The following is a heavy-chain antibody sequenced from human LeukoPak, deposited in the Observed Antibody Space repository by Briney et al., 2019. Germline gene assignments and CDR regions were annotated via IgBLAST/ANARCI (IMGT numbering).Heavy chain of an antibody. CDR2: ISYDGSNK. Sequence: GGALRLSCVASGFTFKTYAIQSVREAPRKGLEWVAVISYDGSNKYYEDSVKGRFTISRDNSKNTLYLQMNSLRAEDMAVYYCAREEWYYFDYWGQGALVTVSS. D-gene: IGHD3-3*01. J-gene: IGHJ4*02. CDR1: GFTFKTYA. CDR3: AREEWYYFDY. V-gene: IGHV3-30-3*01.